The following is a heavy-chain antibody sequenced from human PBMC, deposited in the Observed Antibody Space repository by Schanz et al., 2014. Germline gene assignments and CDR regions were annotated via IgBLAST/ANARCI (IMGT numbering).Heavy chain of an antibody. CDR2: MNPNSGNT. D-gene: IGHD4-17*01. CDR3: ARGYGDSPTDF. Sequence: QVQLVQSEAEVKKPGSSVKVSCKASGGTFSSDTFSWVRQAPGQGLEWMGWMNPNSGNTGYAQKFQGRVTITADRSTSTAYMELSSLRSEDTAVYYCARGYGDSPTDFWGQGTLVTVSS. J-gene: IGHJ4*02. V-gene: IGHV1-69*08. CDR1: GGTFSSDT.